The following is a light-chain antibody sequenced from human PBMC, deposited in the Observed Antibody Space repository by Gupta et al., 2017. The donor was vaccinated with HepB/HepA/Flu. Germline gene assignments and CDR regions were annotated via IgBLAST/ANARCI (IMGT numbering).Light chain of an antibody. CDR3: QIWDTNSHHVV. CDR2: YNS. J-gene: IGLJ2*01. Sequence: SYALPQPPPVVVAPRETARITCGGNNIGSESVNWYQRKPGQSPVLVIYYNSDRPSGIPERFSGSNSGSTATLTISGVAAGDEADYYCQIWDTNSHHVVFGGGTKLTVL. CDR1: NIGSES. V-gene: IGLV3-21*04.